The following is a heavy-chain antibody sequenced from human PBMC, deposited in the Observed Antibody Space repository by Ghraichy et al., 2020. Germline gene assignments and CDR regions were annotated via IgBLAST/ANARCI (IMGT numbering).Heavy chain of an antibody. CDR3: CRIGTTVVTRGAFDI. V-gene: IGHV3-7*03. D-gene: IGHD4-23*01. J-gene: IGHJ3*02. CDR2: IKPDGSEE. CDR1: GFTFSSYW. Sequence: GESLRLSCAASGFTFSSYWMTWVRQAPGKGLEWVANIKPDGSEEYYVDSVKGRFTISRDNAKNSLYLQMNSLRAEDTAVYYCCRIGTTVVTRGAFDIWGQGTMVTVSS.